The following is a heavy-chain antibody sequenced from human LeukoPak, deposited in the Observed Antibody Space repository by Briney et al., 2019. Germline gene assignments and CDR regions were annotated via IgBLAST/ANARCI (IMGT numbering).Heavy chain of an antibody. CDR3: ARAGPIYDSSGYYPDY. V-gene: IGHV3-53*01. Sequence: GGSLRLSCAASGFTVSSNYMSWARQAPGKGLEWVSVIYSGGSTYYADSVKGRFTISRDNSKNTLYLQMNSLRAEDTAVYYCARAGPIYDSSGYYPDYWGQGTLVTVS. CDR1: GFTVSSNY. CDR2: IYSGGST. D-gene: IGHD3-22*01. J-gene: IGHJ4*02.